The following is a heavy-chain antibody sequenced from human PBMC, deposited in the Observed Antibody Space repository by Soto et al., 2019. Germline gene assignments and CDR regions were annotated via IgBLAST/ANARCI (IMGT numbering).Heavy chain of an antibody. J-gene: IGHJ4*02. CDR2: IYYSGST. V-gene: IGHV4-39*01. Sequence: SETLSLTCTVSGGSISSSSYYWGWIRQPPGKGVEWIGSIYYSGSTYYNPSLKSRVTISVDTSNNQFSLKLSSVTAADTAVYYCASLDYYDSSGLDYWGQGTLVTVSS. CDR3: ASLDYYDSSGLDY. D-gene: IGHD3-22*01. CDR1: GGSISSSSYY.